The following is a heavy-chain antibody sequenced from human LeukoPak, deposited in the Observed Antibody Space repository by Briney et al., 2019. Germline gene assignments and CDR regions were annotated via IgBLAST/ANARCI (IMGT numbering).Heavy chain of an antibody. CDR2: IYYSGST. Sequence: SETLSLTCTVSGGSISSYYWSWIRQPPGKGLEWIGYIYYSGSTYYNPSLKGRVTISVDTSKNQFSLKLSSVTAADTAVYYCARDEFRDDYYYYGMDVWGHGTTVTVSS. J-gene: IGHJ6*02. CDR1: GGSISSYY. V-gene: IGHV4-59*12. D-gene: IGHD3-10*01. CDR3: ARDEFRDDYYYYGMDV.